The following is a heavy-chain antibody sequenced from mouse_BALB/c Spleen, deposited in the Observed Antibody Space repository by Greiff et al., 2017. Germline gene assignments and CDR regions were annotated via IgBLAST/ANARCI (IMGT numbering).Heavy chain of an antibody. CDR1: GYSITSGYY. J-gene: IGHJ2*01. CDR3: ARNPLDY. Sequence: DVQLQESGPGLVKPSQSLSLTCSVTGYSITSGYYWNWIRQLPGNKLEWMGYISYDGSNNYNPSLKNRTSITRDTSKNQFFLKLNSVTTEDTATYYCARNPLDYWGQGTTLTVSS. CDR2: ISYDGSN. V-gene: IGHV3-6*02.